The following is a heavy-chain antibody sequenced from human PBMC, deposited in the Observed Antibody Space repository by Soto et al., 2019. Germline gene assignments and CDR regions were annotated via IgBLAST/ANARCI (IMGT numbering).Heavy chain of an antibody. J-gene: IGHJ4*02. CDR3: AHSKYSRSSFDY. Sequence: QITLKESGPTLVKPTQTLTLTCTFSGFSLSTNDVGVGWIRRPPGKALEWLALIYWDDDRRYSPSLKSRLTITKDTSKNQVVLTMTNMYPVDTATYFCAHSKYSRSSFDYWGQGTLVTVSS. CDR2: IYWDDDR. D-gene: IGHD6-6*01. V-gene: IGHV2-5*02. CDR1: GFSLSTNDVG.